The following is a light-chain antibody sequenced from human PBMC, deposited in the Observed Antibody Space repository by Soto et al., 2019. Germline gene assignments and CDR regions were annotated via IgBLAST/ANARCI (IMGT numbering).Light chain of an antibody. V-gene: IGLV1-40*01. CDR1: SSNIGAGCD. Sequence: QSVLTQPPSVSGAPGERATISCTGSSSNIGAGCDVRWYQQLPGTAPKLLMYGNSNRPSGVPDRFSGSKSGTSASLAITGLQAEDEADYYCQSYDSSLSGFYVFGTGTKVTVL. J-gene: IGLJ1*01. CDR3: QSYDSSLSGFYV. CDR2: GNS.